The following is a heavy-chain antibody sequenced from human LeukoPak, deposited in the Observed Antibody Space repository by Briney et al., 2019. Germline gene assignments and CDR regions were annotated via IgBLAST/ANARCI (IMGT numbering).Heavy chain of an antibody. CDR1: GGSFSISNYY. V-gene: IGHV4-39*01. J-gene: IGHJ3*02. D-gene: IGHD5-18*01. CDR3: ARTGYHIRPFDI. CDR2: IYYSGST. Sequence: PSETLSLTCTVSGGSFSISNYYWGWIRQPPGKDLEYLGTIYYSGSTSYNPSLTSRVTISLDSSKNQFSLKLNSVTAADTAVYYCARTGYHIRPFDIWGQGTMVTVSS.